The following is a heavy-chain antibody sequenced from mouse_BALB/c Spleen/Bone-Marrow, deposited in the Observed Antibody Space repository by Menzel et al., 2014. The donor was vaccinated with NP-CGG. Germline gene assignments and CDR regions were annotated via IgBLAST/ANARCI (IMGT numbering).Heavy chain of an antibody. CDR2: IYPGDGDT. CDR3: ARQYGNYFDY. V-gene: IGHV1-80*01. D-gene: IGHD2-10*02. Sequence: VMLVESGAELVRPGSSVKISCKASGYAFSSYWMNWVKQRPGQGLVWIGQIYPGDGDTNYNGKFKGKATLTADKSSSTAYMQLSSLTSEDSAVYFCARQYGNYFDYWGQGTTLTVSS. CDR1: GYAFSSYW. J-gene: IGHJ2*01.